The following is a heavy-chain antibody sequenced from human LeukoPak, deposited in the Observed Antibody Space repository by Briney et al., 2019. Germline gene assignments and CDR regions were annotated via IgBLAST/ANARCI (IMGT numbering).Heavy chain of an antibody. Sequence: SGGSLRLSCAASGFTFSSYAMSWVRQAPGKGLEWVAGIFGSGGSPHYADPVKGRFTISRDNSRHTVYLQINSLRAEDTAVYYCGKTTVGYSSGQKPAWPVDYWGQGTLVTVSS. V-gene: IGHV3-23*01. D-gene: IGHD5-18*01. J-gene: IGHJ4*02. CDR2: IFGSGGSP. CDR3: GKTTVGYSSGQKPAWPVDY. CDR1: GFTFSSYA.